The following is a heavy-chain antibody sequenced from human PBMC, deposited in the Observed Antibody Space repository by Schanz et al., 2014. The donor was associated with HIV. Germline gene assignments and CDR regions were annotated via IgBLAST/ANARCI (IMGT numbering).Heavy chain of an antibody. Sequence: AQLVESGGRLEQPGGSLRLSCAASGFIFSDYSMNWVRQAPGKGLEWVSYISSSSSTIYYADSVKGRFTISRDNAKNSLFLQMNSLRDEDTAVYYCARDRGYNDHYHYFGMDVWGQGTTVTVSS. CDR3: ARDRGYNDHYHYFGMDV. V-gene: IGHV3-48*02. CDR2: ISSSSSTI. J-gene: IGHJ6*02. D-gene: IGHD3-22*01. CDR1: GFIFSDYS.